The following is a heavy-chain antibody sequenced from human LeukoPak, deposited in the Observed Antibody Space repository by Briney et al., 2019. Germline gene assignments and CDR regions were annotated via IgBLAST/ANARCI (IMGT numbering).Heavy chain of an antibody. V-gene: IGHV3-23*01. D-gene: IGHD4-11*01. CDR3: AKDGGIYSNYPYDY. CDR2: IGGTGGST. J-gene: IGHJ4*02. CDR1: GLTFSSYS. Sequence: GGSLRFSCAVSGLTFSSYSMNWVRQAPGKGLEWVSGIGGTGGSTYYADSVKGRFTISRDNSKNTLYLQMNSLRAEDTAVYYCAKDGGIYSNYPYDYWGQGTLVTVSS.